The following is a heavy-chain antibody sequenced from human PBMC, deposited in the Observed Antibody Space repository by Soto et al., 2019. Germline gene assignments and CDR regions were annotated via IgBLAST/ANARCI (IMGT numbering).Heavy chain of an antibody. V-gene: IGHV4-34*01. J-gene: IGHJ3*02. Sequence: SETLSLTCAVYGGSFSGYYWSWIRQPPGKGLEWIGEINHSGSTNYNPSLKSRVTISVDTSKNQFSLKLSSVTAADTAVYYCACKIGDAFDIWGQGTMVTVSS. CDR2: INHSGST. CDR1: GGSFSGYY. D-gene: IGHD3-22*01. CDR3: ACKIGDAFDI.